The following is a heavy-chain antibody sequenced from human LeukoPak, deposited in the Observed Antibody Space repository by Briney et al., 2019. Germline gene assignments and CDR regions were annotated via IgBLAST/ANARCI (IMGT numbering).Heavy chain of an antibody. CDR3: ARNAVPDRPFSGMDV. J-gene: IGHJ6*04. CDR2: IIPIFGTA. CDR1: GGTVSSYA. Sequence: SVKVSCKASGGTVSSYAISWVRQAPGQGLEWMGGIIPIFGTANYAQKFQGRVTITADESTSTAYMELSSLRSEDTAVYYCARNAVPDRPFSGMDVWGKGTTVTVSS. D-gene: IGHD2-2*01. V-gene: IGHV1-69*01.